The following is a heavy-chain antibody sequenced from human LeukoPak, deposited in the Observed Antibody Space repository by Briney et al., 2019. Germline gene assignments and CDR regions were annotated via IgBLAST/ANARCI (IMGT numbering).Heavy chain of an antibody. CDR1: GGSISNLY. J-gene: IGHJ5*02. V-gene: IGHV4-4*07. CDR3: ARDSGTTGEVKFDP. D-gene: IGHD3-10*01. Sequence: SETLSLTCSVSGGSISNLYLSWIRQPAGKGLEWIGRIYVSGRIDYNPSLRSRVTMSVDTSKNQLSLRVRSVTAADTGVYYCARDSGTTGEVKFDPRGQGTLVTVSS. CDR2: IYVSGRI.